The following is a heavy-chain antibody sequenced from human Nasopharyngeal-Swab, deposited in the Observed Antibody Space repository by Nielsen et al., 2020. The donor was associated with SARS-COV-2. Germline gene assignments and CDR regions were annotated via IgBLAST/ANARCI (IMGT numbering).Heavy chain of an antibody. CDR2: IYYIGNT. D-gene: IGHD6-13*01. Sequence: SETLSLTCTVSGDSIAYSTFYWGWIRQPPGKGLEWIGNIYYIGNTYQNPSLKSRLTISVDKSKNQFSLQLSSVTAADTAVYYCVRSSSWYYFDYWAQGTQVTVSS. CDR1: GDSIAYSTFY. CDR3: VRSSSWYYFDY. J-gene: IGHJ4*02. V-gene: IGHV4-39*01.